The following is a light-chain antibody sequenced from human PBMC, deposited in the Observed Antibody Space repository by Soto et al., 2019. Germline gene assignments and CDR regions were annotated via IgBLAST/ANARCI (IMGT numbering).Light chain of an antibody. CDR3: HQSYSMPNT. Sequence: DIQMTQSPSSLSASVGDSVTITCRASQTINSYLNWYQQKPGRAPKLLIYAASSLQGGVPSRFSGSGSGTDFTLTISSLQPEDFATYYCHQSYSMPNTFGRGTKLEIK. V-gene: IGKV1-39*01. J-gene: IGKJ2*01. CDR1: QTINSY. CDR2: AAS.